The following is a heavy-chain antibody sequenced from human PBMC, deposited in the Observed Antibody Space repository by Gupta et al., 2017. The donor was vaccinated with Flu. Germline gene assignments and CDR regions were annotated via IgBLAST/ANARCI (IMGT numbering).Heavy chain of an antibody. Sequence: VRQAPGQGLEWMGWFNVYTGNTNYAQKFQDRVTIKIDTSTTTGYLELRNLRFDDTAVYYCARIAGCGGDRCYPRFDHWGQGTLITVSS. CDR3: ARIAGCGGDRCYPRFDH. J-gene: IGHJ4*02. CDR2: FNVYTGNT. D-gene: IGHD2-15*01. V-gene: IGHV1-18*01.